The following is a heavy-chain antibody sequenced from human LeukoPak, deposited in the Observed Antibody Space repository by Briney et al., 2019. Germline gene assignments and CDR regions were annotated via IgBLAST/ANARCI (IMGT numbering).Heavy chain of an antibody. CDR2: IIPIFGTA. V-gene: IGHV1-69*06. D-gene: IGHD6-13*01. CDR3: ARVDSSSYLAGAFDI. Sequence: GASVKVSCKASGGTFSSYAISWVRQAPGQGLEWMGGIIPIFGTANYAQKFQGRVTITADKSTSTAYMELSSLRSEDTAVYYCARVDSSSYLAGAFDIWGQGTMVTVSS. CDR1: GGTFSSYA. J-gene: IGHJ3*02.